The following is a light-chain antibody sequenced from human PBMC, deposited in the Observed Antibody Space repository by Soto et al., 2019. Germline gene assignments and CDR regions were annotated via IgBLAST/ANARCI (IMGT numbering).Light chain of an antibody. CDR1: QSVNSN. V-gene: IGKV3-15*01. CDR2: GAS. CDR3: QHYHNWPPWT. Sequence: VMTQSPTTLSVSPGERATLSCRASQSVNSNLAGYQQKPGQAPRLLIFGASTRATGIPARFSGSGSGTEFTLTISSLQSEDFAVYYCQHYHNWPPWTFGQGTKVEIK. J-gene: IGKJ1*01.